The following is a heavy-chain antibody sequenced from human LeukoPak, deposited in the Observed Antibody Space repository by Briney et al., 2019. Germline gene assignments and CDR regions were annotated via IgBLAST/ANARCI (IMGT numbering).Heavy chain of an antibody. CDR1: GFTFSSYG. CDR2: ISYDGSNK. CDR3: AKGVVAVSKGYYYGMDV. Sequence: GGSLRLSCAASGFTFSSYGMHWVRQAPGKGLEWVAVISYDGSNKYYADSVKGRFTISRDNSKNALYLQMNSLRAEDTAVYYCAKGVVAVSKGYYYGMDVWGQGTTVTVSS. V-gene: IGHV3-30*18. J-gene: IGHJ6*02. D-gene: IGHD2-15*01.